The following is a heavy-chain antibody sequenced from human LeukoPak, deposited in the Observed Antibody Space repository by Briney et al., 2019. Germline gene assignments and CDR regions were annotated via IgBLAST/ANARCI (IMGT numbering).Heavy chain of an antibody. V-gene: IGHV3-48*01. CDR1: GFNFGGYW. CDR2: IGTSSTTI. J-gene: IGHJ6*03. CDR3: ARFAAGGSYYYYMDV. D-gene: IGHD6-25*01. Sequence: PGGSLRLSCAGSGFNFGGYWMNWVRQPPGKGLEWVSNIGTSSTTIYYADSVEGRFTISRDNAKNSLYLQMNSLRADDTAVYYCARFAAGGSYYYYMDVWGKGTTVTVSS.